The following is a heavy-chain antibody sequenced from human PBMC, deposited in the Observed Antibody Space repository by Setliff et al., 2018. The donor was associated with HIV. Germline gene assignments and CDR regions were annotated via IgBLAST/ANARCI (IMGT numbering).Heavy chain of an antibody. CDR1: GFTFRDYS. J-gene: IGHJ6*03. CDR3: AKNTPSIINYPYYYYMDV. V-gene: IGHV3-23*01. Sequence: GGSLRLSCTASGFTFRDYSMNWVRQAPGKGLEWVSGISGSGGSTYYADSVKGRFAISRDNSKGTLYLQMNSLRDGDTALYYCAKNTPSIINYPYYYYMDVWGKGTTVTVSS. D-gene: IGHD1-7*01. CDR2: ISGSGGST.